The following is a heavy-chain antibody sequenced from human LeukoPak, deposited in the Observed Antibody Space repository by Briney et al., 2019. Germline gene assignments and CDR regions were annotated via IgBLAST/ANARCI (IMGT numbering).Heavy chain of an antibody. V-gene: IGHV1-3*01. J-gene: IGHJ5*02. CDR3: ARDRGATIVPARWFDP. D-gene: IGHD2-2*01. CDR2: INAGNGNT. CDR1: GYTFTSYA. Sequence: ASVKVSCKASGYTFTSYAMHWVRQAPGQRLEWMGWINAGNGNTKYSQKFQGRVTITRDTSASTAYMELNSLRSEDTAVYYCARDRGATIVPARWFDPWGQGTLVTVSS.